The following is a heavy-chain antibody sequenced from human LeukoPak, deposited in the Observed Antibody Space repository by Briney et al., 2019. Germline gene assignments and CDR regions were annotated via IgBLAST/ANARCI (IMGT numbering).Heavy chain of an antibody. CDR2: IIPIFGTA. CDR1: GGTFSSYA. CDR3: ARDYLGINPGLDY. D-gene: IGHD7-27*01. V-gene: IGHV1-69*05. Sequence: ASVKVSCKASGGTFSSYAISWVRQAPGQGLEWMGGIIPIFGTANYAQKFQGRVTITTDESTSTAYMELSSLRSEDTAVYYCARDYLGINPGLDYWGQGTLVTVSS. J-gene: IGHJ4*02.